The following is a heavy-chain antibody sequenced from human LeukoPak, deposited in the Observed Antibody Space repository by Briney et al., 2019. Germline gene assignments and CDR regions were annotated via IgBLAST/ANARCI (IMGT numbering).Heavy chain of an antibody. J-gene: IGHJ4*02. V-gene: IGHV3-30*04. Sequence: GGSLRLSCAASGFTFSPYAMHWLRQAPGKGLEWVAFVSYDGNNEYYADSVKGRFTISRENSKNTLYLQMNSPRADDTAVYSCARDSERRASLDYWGRGTLVTVSS. CDR3: ARDSERRASLDY. CDR2: VSYDGNNE. CDR1: GFTFSPYA. D-gene: IGHD1-1*01.